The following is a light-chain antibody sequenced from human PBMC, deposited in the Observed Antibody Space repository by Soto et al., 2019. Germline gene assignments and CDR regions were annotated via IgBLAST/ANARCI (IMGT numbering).Light chain of an antibody. V-gene: IGKV3-15*01. J-gene: IGKJ5*01. CDR2: GAS. Sequence: GSTQSRASLSVTPGERATLSCRASQSVGSDLAWYQQKPGQAPRLLIYGASTRATGIPDRFSVSGSGTEFTLTISSLQSEDFALYYCQQYNKWPLITFGQGTRLEIK. CDR1: QSVGSD. CDR3: QQYNKWPLIT.